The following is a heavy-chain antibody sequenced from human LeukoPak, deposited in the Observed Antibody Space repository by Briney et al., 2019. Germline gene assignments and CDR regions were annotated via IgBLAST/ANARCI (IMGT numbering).Heavy chain of an antibody. CDR3: AKGGGYGYDLLVDN. D-gene: IGHD5-18*01. Sequence: GGSLRLSCAASGFTFSSYEMNWVRQAPGKGLEWVSYISSSGSTIYYADSVKGRFSISRDNSKNTLYLQINSLRAEDTAVYYCAKGGGYGYDLLVDNWGQGTLVTVSS. V-gene: IGHV3-48*03. CDR2: ISSSGSTI. CDR1: GFTFSSYE. J-gene: IGHJ4*02.